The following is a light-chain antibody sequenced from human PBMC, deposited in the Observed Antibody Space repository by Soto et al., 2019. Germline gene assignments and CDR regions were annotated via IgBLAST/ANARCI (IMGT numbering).Light chain of an antibody. CDR2: DVS. V-gene: IGLV2-11*01. CDR1: SSDVGAYYY. J-gene: IGLJ2*01. Sequence: QSALTQPRSVSGSPGQSVTISCTGTSSDVGAYYYVSWHQQHPGKAPKLMIYDVSKRPSGVPDRFSGSKSGNTASLTIPGLQAEDEADYYCCSYAGSFSFIFGGGTKLTVL. CDR3: CSYAGSFSFI.